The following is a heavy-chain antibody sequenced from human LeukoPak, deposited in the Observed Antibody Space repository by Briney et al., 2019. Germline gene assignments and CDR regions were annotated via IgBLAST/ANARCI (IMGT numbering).Heavy chain of an antibody. J-gene: IGHJ4*02. V-gene: IGHV1-8*01. CDR3: ATEPTAAGTLALYY. D-gene: IGHD6-13*01. CDR2: MNPNSGNT. CDR1: GYTFTSYD. Sequence: ASVKVSCKASGYTFTSYDINWVRQATGQGLEWMGWMNPNSGNTGYAQKFQGRVTMTEDTSTDTAYMELSSLRSEDTAVYYCATEPTAAGTLALYYWGQGTLVTVSS.